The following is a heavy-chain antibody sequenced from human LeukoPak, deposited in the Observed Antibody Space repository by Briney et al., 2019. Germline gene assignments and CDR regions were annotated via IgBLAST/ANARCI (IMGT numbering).Heavy chain of an antibody. V-gene: IGHV3-74*01. CDR3: ARGPNSNWSGLDF. CDR2: ISPTGSTT. CDR1: GFSFSGHW. J-gene: IGHJ4*02. Sequence: GGSLRLSCTASGFSFSGHWMHWARQLPGKGLVWVSRISPTGSTTSYADSEKGRFTVSRDNAKNTLYLQVNNLRAEDTAVYYCARGPNSNWSGLDFWGQGTLLTVSS. D-gene: IGHD6-6*01.